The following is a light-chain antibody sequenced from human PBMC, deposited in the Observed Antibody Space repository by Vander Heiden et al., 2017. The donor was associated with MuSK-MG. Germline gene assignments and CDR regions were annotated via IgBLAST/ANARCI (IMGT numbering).Light chain of an antibody. CDR3: QVWDSSSDHPGV. CDR2: DDS. Sequence: SYVLTQPPSVSVAPGQTARTTCGESNVGSKSVHWYQQKPGRAPVLVVYDDSDRPSGVPERFSGSNSGNTATLTISRVEAGDEADYYCQVWDSSSDHPGVFGTGTKVTVL. CDR1: NVGSKS. J-gene: IGLJ1*01. V-gene: IGLV3-21*02.